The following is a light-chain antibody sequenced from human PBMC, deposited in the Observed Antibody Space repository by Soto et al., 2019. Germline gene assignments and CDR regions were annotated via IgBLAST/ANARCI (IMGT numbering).Light chain of an antibody. J-gene: IGKJ4*01. Sequence: EIVLTQSPGTLSLSPGERATLSCRASQSVSSSYLAWYQQKPGQAPRLLIYGASSRATGIPDRWSGSGSGTDFTLTISRLEPEDFSVYYCHQYGSTPPTFGGGTKVDIK. V-gene: IGKV3-20*01. CDR3: HQYGSTPPT. CDR2: GAS. CDR1: QSVSSSY.